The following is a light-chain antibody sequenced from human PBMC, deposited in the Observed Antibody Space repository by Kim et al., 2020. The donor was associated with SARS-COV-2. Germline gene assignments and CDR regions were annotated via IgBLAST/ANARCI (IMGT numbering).Light chain of an antibody. J-gene: IGKJ4*01. CDR1: ESISSN. V-gene: IGKV3-15*01. CDR3: EQYHKWPLS. CDR2: GAS. Sequence: EIVMTQSPATLSVSPGERATLSCRASESISSNLAWYQQKPGQAPRLLIYGASTRATDVPAIFSASGSGTEFTLTISSLQSEHFAVYYCEQYHKWPLSLGGGTKGEIK.